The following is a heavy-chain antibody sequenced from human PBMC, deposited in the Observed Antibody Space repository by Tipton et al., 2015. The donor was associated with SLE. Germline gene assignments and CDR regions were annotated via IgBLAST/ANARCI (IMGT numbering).Heavy chain of an antibody. D-gene: IGHD2-2*01. Sequence: QLVQSGAEVKKPGASVKVSCKTSGYTFTSYAISWVRQVPGQGLEWMGWISAYNGNTNYAQNLQGRVTMTTDTSTSTAYMELSSLRSEDTAVYYCARDWSVVVGKDYYYYYGMDVWGQGTTVTVSS. J-gene: IGHJ6*02. CDR1: GYTFTSYA. V-gene: IGHV1-18*01. CDR3: ARDWSVVVGKDYYYYYGMDV. CDR2: ISAYNGNT.